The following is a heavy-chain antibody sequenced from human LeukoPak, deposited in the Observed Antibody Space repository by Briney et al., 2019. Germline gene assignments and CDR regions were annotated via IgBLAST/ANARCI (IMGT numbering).Heavy chain of an antibody. J-gene: IGHJ4*02. V-gene: IGHV3-64*01. D-gene: IGHD4-23*01. CDR2: ISSNGGST. CDR3: ARDRWGYPNYLDY. Sequence: GGSLRLSCAASGFTLSSYAMHWVRQAPGKGLGCVSAISSNGGSTYYANSVKGRFTISRDNSKNTVYLQMGSLRPEDMAVYYCARDRWGYPNYLDYWGQGTLVTVSS. CDR1: GFTLSSYA.